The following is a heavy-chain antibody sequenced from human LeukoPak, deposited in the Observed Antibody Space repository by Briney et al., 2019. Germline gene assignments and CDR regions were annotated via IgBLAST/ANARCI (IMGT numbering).Heavy chain of an antibody. Sequence: GGSLRLSCAASGFSSTNYAMNWVRPAPGKGLEWVSFLSASGTTTHYSDSVKGRFTISRDNSKNTLLLQINSLRAEDTAAYYCAKGAQFDFWSGYTLEYFDVWGKGTLVTVSS. CDR2: LSASGTTT. D-gene: IGHD3-3*01. V-gene: IGHV3-23*01. CDR3: AKGAQFDFWSGYTLEYFDV. J-gene: IGHJ4*02. CDR1: GFSSTNYA.